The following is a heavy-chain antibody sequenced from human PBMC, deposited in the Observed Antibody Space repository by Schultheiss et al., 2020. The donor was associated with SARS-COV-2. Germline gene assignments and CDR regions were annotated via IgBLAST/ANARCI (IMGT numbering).Heavy chain of an antibody. J-gene: IGHJ2*01. Sequence: GGSLRLSCAASGFTFSSYAMHWVRQAPGKGLEWVAVISYDGSSKFYADSVKGRFTISRDNSKNTLYLQMTSLRAEDTAVYYCVRAAGSNWYFDLWGRGTLVTVSS. V-gene: IGHV3-30*14. D-gene: IGHD6-25*01. CDR3: VRAAGSNWYFDL. CDR2: ISYDGSSK. CDR1: GFTFSSYA.